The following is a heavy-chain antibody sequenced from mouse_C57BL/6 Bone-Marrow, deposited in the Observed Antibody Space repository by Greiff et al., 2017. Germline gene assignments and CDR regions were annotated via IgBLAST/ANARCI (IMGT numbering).Heavy chain of an antibody. V-gene: IGHV1-81*01. D-gene: IGHD1-1*01. CDR1: GYTFTSYG. Sequence: VKLMESGAELARPGASVKLSCTASGYTFTSYGISWVKQRTGQGLEWIGEIYPRSGNTYYNEKFKGKATLTADKSAITSDMELRSLTSEDTAVYFCAGRGGGFAYWGQGTLGTVSA. CDR3: AGRGGGFAY. J-gene: IGHJ3*01. CDR2: IYPRSGNT.